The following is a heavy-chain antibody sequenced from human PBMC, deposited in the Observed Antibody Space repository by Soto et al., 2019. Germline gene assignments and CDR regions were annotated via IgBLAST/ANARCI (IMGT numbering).Heavy chain of an antibody. J-gene: IGHJ4*02. CDR2: ISAYNGNT. D-gene: IGHD3-10*01. CDR3: ARSFKLIWFGPDFDY. CDR1: GYTFTSYG. V-gene: IGHV1-18*04. Sequence: GASVKVSCKASGYTFTSYGISWVRQAPGQGLEWMGWISAYNGNTNYAQKLQGRVTMTTDTSTSTAYMELRSLRSDDTAVYYCARSFKLIWFGPDFDYWGQGTLVTFSS.